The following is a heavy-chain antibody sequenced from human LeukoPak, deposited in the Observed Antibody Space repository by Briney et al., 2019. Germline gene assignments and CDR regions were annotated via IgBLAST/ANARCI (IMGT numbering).Heavy chain of an antibody. CDR3: ARGPHTIFGVLV. V-gene: IGHV1-8*01. D-gene: IGHD3-3*01. CDR1: GYTFTSYD. CDR2: MNPNSGNT. Sequence: ASVKVSCKASGYTFTSYDINWVRQATGQGLERMGWMNPNSGNTGYAQKFQGRVTMTRNTSISTAYMELSSLRSEDTAVYYCARGPHTIFGVLVWGQGTLVTVSS. J-gene: IGHJ4*02.